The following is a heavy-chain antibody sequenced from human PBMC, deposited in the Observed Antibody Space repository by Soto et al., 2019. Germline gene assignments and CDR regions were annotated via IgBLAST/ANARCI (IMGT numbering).Heavy chain of an antibody. CDR1: GYTLTELS. CDR3: ATLGTLAATIHDY. V-gene: IGHV1-24*01. D-gene: IGHD5-12*01. CDR2: FDPEDDET. J-gene: IGHJ4*02. Sequence: EASVKVSCKVSGYTLTELSMHWVRQAPGKGLEWMGGFDPEDDETIYAQKFQGRVTMTEDTSTDTAYMELSRLRSEDTAMYYCATLGTLAATIHDYWGQGTLVTVSS.